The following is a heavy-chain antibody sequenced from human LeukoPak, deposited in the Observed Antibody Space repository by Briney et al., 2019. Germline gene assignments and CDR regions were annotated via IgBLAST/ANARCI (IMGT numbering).Heavy chain of an antibody. CDR3: ARAYYYDSSGSLRFDY. D-gene: IGHD3-22*01. CDR1: GGTLSSYT. Sequence: SVKVSCKASGGTLSSYTISWVRQAPGQGLEWMGRIIPILGIANYAQKFQGRVTITADKSTSTAYMELSSLRSGDTAVYYCARAYYYDSSGSLRFDYWGQGTLVTVSS. V-gene: IGHV1-69*02. CDR2: IIPILGIA. J-gene: IGHJ4*02.